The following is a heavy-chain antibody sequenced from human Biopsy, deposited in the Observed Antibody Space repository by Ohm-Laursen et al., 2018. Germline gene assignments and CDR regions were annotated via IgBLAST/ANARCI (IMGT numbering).Heavy chain of an antibody. V-gene: IGHV4-59*08. CDR1: GDSINSSY. CDR3: ARRGSGGRSFDY. J-gene: IGHJ4*02. D-gene: IGHD2-15*01. CDR2: ISNSGNT. Sequence: PSQTLSLTCPVSGDSINSSYWSWIRQPPGKGLEWIGFISNSGNTNYNPSLKSRVTISVDTSKNQISLKLDSVTVADTAVFYCARRGSGGRSFDYWGQGSLVTVSS.